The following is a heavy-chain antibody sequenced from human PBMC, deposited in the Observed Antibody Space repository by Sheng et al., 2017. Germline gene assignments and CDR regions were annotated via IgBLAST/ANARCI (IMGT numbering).Heavy chain of an antibody. CDR3: ARDRSSWNYLGGTKALDY. J-gene: IGHJ4*02. CDR2: ISYDGSNK. Sequence: QVQLVESGGGVVQPGRSLRLSCAASGFTFSSYAMHWVRQAPGKGLEWVAVISYDGSNKYYADSVKGRFTISRDNSKNTLYLQMNSLRAEDTAVYYCARDRSSWNYLGGTKALDYWGQGTLVTVSS. CDR1: GFTFSSYA. V-gene: IGHV3-30-3*01. D-gene: IGHD1-7*01.